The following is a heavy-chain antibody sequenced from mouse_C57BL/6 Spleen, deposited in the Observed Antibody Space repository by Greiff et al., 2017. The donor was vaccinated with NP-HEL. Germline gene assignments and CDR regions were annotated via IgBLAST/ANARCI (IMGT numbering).Heavy chain of an antibody. D-gene: IGHD2-5*01. CDR2: ISSGGSYT. Sequence: EVHLVESGGDLVKPGGSLKLSCAASGFTFSSYGMSWVRQTPDKRLEWVATISSGGSYTYYPDSVKGRFTISRDNAKNTLYLQMSSLKSEDTAMYYCARQIIVTTGYYYAMDYWGQGTSVTVSS. J-gene: IGHJ4*01. CDR1: GFTFSSYG. CDR3: ARQIIVTTGYYYAMDY. V-gene: IGHV5-6*01.